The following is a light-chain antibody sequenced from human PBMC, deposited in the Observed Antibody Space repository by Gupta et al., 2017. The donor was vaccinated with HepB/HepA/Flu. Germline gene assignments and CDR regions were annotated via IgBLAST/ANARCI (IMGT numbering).Light chain of an antibody. Sequence: SYVLTQPPSVSVAPGKTARITCGGNNIGSKSVHWYQQKPGQAPVLVVYDDNARPSGIPERFSCSNSGNTATLTISRVEAGDEADYYCQVWDSSNNHVVFGGGTKLTVL. J-gene: IGLJ2*01. CDR3: QVWDSSNNHVV. V-gene: IGLV3-21*03. CDR1: NIGSKS. CDR2: DDN.